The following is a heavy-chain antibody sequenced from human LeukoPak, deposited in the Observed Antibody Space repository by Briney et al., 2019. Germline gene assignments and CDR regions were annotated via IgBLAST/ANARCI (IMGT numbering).Heavy chain of an antibody. J-gene: IGHJ4*02. CDR3: AKDISPPYYYDSSGYYYEEGGGFDY. Sequence: PGRSPRLSCAASGFTFDDYAMHWVRQAPGKGLEWVSGISWNSGSIGYADSVKGRFTISRDNAKNSLYLQMNSLRAEDTALYYCAKDISPPYYYDSSGYYYEEGGGFDYWGQGTLVTVSS. CDR1: GFTFDDYA. D-gene: IGHD3-22*01. V-gene: IGHV3-9*01. CDR2: ISWNSGSI.